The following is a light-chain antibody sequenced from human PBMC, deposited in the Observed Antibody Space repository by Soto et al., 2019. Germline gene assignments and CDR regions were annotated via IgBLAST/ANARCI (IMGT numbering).Light chain of an antibody. CDR2: DAS. J-gene: IGKJ1*01. CDR3: HQYGDSPQT. CDR1: QSVSSS. V-gene: IGKV3-11*01. Sequence: EIVLTQSPATLSLSPGERATLSCRASQSVSSSLAWYQQKFGQAPRLLISDASNRATGIPARFSGSGSGTDFTLTISRLEPEDFAVYFCHQYGDSPQTFGQGTKVDIK.